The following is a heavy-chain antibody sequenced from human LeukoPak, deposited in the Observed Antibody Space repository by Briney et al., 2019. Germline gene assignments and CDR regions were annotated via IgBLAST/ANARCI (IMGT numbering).Heavy chain of an antibody. CDR3: AKDHPERYSSRVRKFMDY. J-gene: IGHJ4*02. CDR1: GFTFSGYG. V-gene: IGHV3-30*18. CDR2: ISYDGSNK. D-gene: IGHD6-13*01. Sequence: PGGSLRLSCAASGFTFSGYGMHWVRQAPGKGLEWVAVISYDGSNKYYADSVKGRFTISRDNSKNTLYLQMNSLRAEDTAVYYCAKDHPERYSSRVRKFMDYWGQGTLVTVSS.